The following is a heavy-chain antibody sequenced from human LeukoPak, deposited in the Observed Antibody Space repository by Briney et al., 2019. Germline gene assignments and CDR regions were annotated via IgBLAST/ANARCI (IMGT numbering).Heavy chain of an antibody. V-gene: IGHV3-30*18. CDR2: ISYDGSNK. Sequence: GGSLRLSCAASGFTFSSYGMHWVRQAPGKGLEWVAVISYDGSNKYYADSVKGRFTISRDNSKNTLYLQMNSLRAEDTAVYYCAKVLSGSVTTDYWGRGTPVTVSS. D-gene: IGHD4-17*01. CDR3: AKVLSGSVTTDY. CDR1: GFTFSSYG. J-gene: IGHJ4*02.